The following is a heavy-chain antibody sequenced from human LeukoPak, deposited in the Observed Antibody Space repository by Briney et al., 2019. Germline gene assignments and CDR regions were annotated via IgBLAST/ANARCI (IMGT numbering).Heavy chain of an antibody. V-gene: IGHV4-59*01. CDR2: IYYSGST. CDR1: GGFISSYY. J-gene: IGHJ4*02. D-gene: IGHD1-26*01. Sequence: SETLSLTCTVSGGFISSYYWSWIRQPPGKGLEWIGYIYYSGSTNYNPSLKSRVTISVDTSKNQFSLKLSSVTAADTAVYYCAVGSYPYYFDYWGQGTLVTVSS. CDR3: AVGSYPYYFDY.